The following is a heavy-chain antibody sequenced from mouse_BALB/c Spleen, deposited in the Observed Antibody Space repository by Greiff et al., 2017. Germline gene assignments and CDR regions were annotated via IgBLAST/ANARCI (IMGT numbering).Heavy chain of an antibody. Sequence: VQLVESGPGLVAPSQSLSITCTVSGFSLTSYGVHWVRQPPGKGLEWLGVIWAGGSTNYNSALMSRLSISKDNSKSQVFLKMNSLQTDDTAMYYCARGMITTSLYAMDYWGQGTSVTVSS. V-gene: IGHV2-9*02. CDR3: ARGMITTSLYAMDY. CDR2: IWAGGST. CDR1: GFSLTSYG. D-gene: IGHD2-4*01. J-gene: IGHJ4*01.